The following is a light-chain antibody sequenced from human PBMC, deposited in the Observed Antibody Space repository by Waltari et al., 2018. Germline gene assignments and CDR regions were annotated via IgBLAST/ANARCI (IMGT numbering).Light chain of an antibody. J-gene: IGKJ2*01. CDR2: AAS. V-gene: IGKV1-17*03. CDR1: QGIDNS. CDR3: LQHNNYPYT. Sequence: DIQMTQSPSAMFASIGDRVTITCRASQGIDNSLAWFQQKPGKAPTRLIFAASTLQTGVPSRFSGSRSGTEFTLTISSLQPEDFATYYCLQHNNYPYTFGQGTKLEIK.